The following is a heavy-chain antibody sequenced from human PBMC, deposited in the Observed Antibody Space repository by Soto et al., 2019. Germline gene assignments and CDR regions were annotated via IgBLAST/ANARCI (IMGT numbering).Heavy chain of an antibody. CDR3: ARCITMVRGVSEYWFDP. CDR2: IYYSGST. J-gene: IGHJ5*02. CDR1: GGSISSYC. Sequence: QVQLQESGPGLVKPSETLSLTCTVSGGSISSYCWSWIRQPPGKGLEWIGYIYYSGSTNYNPSLKSRVPISVDTSKHQFSLKLSSVTAADTAVYYCARCITMVRGVSEYWFDPWGQGTLVTVSS. D-gene: IGHD3-10*01. V-gene: IGHV4-59*01.